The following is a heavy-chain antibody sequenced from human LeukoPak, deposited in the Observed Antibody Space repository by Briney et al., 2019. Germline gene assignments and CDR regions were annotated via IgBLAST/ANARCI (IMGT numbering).Heavy chain of an antibody. V-gene: IGHV1-24*01. Sequence: ASVKVSCKVSGYTLTELSMHWVRQAPGKGLEWMGGFDPEDGETIYAQKFQGRVTMTEDTSTDTAYMELSSLRSEDTAVYYSATAALQWLTIVFDPWGQGTLVTVSS. CDR2: FDPEDGET. CDR1: GYTLTELS. D-gene: IGHD6-19*01. J-gene: IGHJ5*02. CDR3: ATAALQWLTIVFDP.